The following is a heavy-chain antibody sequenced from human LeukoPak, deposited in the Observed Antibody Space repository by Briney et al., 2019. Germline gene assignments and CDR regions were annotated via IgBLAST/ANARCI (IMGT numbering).Heavy chain of an antibody. Sequence: SETLSLTCTVSGGSISSYYWSWLRQPPGKGLEWIGYIYYSGSTNYNPSLKSRVAISVDTSKNQFSLKLSSVTAADTAVYYFAREGAGTMYYDSSGYFDYWVQGTLVTVSS. D-gene: IGHD3-22*01. J-gene: IGHJ4*02. V-gene: IGHV4-59*01. CDR2: IYYSGST. CDR3: AREGAGTMYYDSSGYFDY. CDR1: GGSISSYY.